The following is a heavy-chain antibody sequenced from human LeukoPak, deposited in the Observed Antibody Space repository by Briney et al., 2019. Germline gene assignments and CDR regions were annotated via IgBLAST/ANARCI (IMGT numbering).Heavy chain of an antibody. CDR2: ISGSGGST. CDR1: GFSFDDYG. Sequence: GGSLRLSCAASGFSFDDYGMTWVRQAPGKGLEWVSAISGSGGSTYYADSVKGRFTISRDNSKSTLYLQMNSLRAEDTAVYYCAKSRDWQPLPFDYWGQGTLVTVSS. V-gene: IGHV3-23*01. D-gene: IGHD3-9*01. J-gene: IGHJ4*02. CDR3: AKSRDWQPLPFDY.